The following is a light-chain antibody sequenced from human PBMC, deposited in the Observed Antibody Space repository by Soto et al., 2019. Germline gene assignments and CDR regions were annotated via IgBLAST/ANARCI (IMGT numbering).Light chain of an antibody. CDR2: ENT. Sequence: QSVLTQPPSVSGAPGQRVTISCTGSSSNIGAVFDVHWYQQVPGTAPKLLIYENTKRPSGVPDRFSGSKSGTSASLAITGLQAEDEADYYCQSYDSGLSGWLFGGGTQQTVL. J-gene: IGLJ2*01. CDR3: QSYDSGLSGWL. V-gene: IGLV1-40*01. CDR1: SSNIGAVFD.